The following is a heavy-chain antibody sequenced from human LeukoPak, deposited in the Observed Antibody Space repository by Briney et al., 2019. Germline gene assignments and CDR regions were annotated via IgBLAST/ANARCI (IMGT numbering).Heavy chain of an antibody. D-gene: IGHD7-27*01. Sequence: ASVKVSCKASGYTFTSYDFNWVRQATGQGLEWMGWMSPNSGNTGYAQKFQGRVTMTRNTSMSTACMELSSLRSEDTAVYYCARGPPNWGYDYWGQGTLVTVSS. V-gene: IGHV1-8*01. CDR3: ARGPPNWGYDY. CDR1: GYTFTSYD. J-gene: IGHJ4*02. CDR2: MSPNSGNT.